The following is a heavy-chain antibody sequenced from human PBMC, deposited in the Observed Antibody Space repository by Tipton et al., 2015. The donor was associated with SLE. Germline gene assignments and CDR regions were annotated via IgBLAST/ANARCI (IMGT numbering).Heavy chain of an antibody. J-gene: IGHJ4*02. CDR3: ARVTSYDFWSGSLPGYFDF. CDR1: GFTFSDYY. Sequence: LRLSCAASGFTFSDYYMSWIRQSPGQGLDWIGNFFYRGSTYYNPSLKSRVTISTDTSKNQFSLRLSSVTAADTAVYYCARVTSYDFWSGSLPGYFDFWGQGILVTVSS. V-gene: IGHV4-34*12. CDR2: FFYRGST. D-gene: IGHD3-3*01.